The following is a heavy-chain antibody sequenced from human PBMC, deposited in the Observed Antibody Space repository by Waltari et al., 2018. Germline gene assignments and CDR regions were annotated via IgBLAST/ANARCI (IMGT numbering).Heavy chain of an antibody. V-gene: IGHV4-61*02. CDR2: IYTSGST. CDR1: GGSISSGRYY. J-gene: IGHJ5*02. D-gene: IGHD6-6*01. CDR3: ARHREYSSSSGFDP. Sequence: QVQLQESGPGLVEPSQTLSLTSTVSGGSISSGRYYWSWIRPPAGKGLEWIGRIYTSGSTNYTPSLKSRVTIAVDTSKNQFSLKLSSVTAADTAVYYCARHREYSSSSGFDPWGQGTLVTVSS.